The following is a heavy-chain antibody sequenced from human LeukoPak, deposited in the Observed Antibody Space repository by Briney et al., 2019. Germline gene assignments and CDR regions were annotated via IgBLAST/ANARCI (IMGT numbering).Heavy chain of an antibody. CDR1: GGSISSYY. V-gene: IGHV4-59*01. D-gene: IGHD6-13*01. CDR3: ATGYSSSWPLDY. CDR2: IYYSGST. Sequence: SETLSLTCTVSGGSISSYYWSWIRQPPGKGLEWIGYIYYSGSTNHNPSLKSRVTISVDTSKNQFSLKLSSVTAADTAVYYCATGYSSSWPLDYWGQGTLVTVSS. J-gene: IGHJ4*02.